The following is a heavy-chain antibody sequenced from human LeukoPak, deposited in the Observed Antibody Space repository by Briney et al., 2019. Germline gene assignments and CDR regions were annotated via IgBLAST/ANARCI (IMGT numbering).Heavy chain of an antibody. D-gene: IGHD3-22*01. CDR1: GYTFTSYG. CDR2: ISAYNGNT. J-gene: IGHJ5*02. V-gene: IGHV1-18*01. CDR3: ARGLARSHYYDSSGYYANWFDP. Sequence: ASVKVSCKASGYTFTSYGVSWVRQAPGQGLEWMGWISAYNGNTNYAQKLQGRVTMTTDTSTSTAYMELRSLRSDDTAVYYCARGLARSHYYDSSGYYANWFDPWGQGTLVTVSS.